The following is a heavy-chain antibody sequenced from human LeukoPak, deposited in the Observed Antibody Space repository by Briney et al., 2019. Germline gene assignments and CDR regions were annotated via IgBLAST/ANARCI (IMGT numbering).Heavy chain of an antibody. CDR3: AKDWGTYYDFWSGYPFDY. V-gene: IGHV3-30*02. CDR2: IRYDGSNK. Sequence: GGSLRLSCAASGFTFSSYGMHWVRQAPGKGLEWVAFIRYDGSNKYYADSVKGRFTISRDNSKNTLYLQMNSLRAEDTAVYYCAKDWGTYYDFWSGYPFDYWGQGTLVTVSS. J-gene: IGHJ4*02. D-gene: IGHD3-3*01. CDR1: GFTFSSYG.